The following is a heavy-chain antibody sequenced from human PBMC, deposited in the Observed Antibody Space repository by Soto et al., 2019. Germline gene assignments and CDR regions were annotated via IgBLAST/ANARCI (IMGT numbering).Heavy chain of an antibody. J-gene: IGHJ6*02. Sequence: ASVKVSCKASGYTFTRYDINWVRQAPGQRLEWMGIMNPSGGSTSYAQKFQGRVTMTRDTSTSTAYMELSSLRSEDTAVYYCARVNGGNSDYYYYYGMDVWGQGTTVTVSS. CDR2: MNPSGGST. V-gene: IGHV1-46*01. CDR1: GYTFTRYD. D-gene: IGHD2-21*02. CDR3: ARVNGGNSDYYYYYGMDV.